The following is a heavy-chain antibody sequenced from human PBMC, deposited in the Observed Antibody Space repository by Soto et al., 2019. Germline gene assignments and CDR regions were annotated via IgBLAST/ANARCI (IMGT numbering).Heavy chain of an antibody. CDR3: AKGKTSGWFYFDY. V-gene: IGHV3-23*01. CDR1: GFTFGNYA. CDR2: ISASGRDT. J-gene: IGHJ4*02. Sequence: PVGSLRLSCAASGFTFGNYAMSWVRQAPGKGLEWVSGISASGRDTFYADSVKDRFTISRDSSKNILYLQMNSLRAEDTAIYYCAKGKTSGWFYFDYWGQGTLVTVSS. D-gene: IGHD6-19*01.